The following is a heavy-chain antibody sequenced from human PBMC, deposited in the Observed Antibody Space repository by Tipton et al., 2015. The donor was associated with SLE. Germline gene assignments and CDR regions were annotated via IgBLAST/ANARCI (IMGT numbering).Heavy chain of an antibody. J-gene: IGHJ4*02. D-gene: IGHD2-2*01. CDR1: GFTFRTYW. Sequence: SLRLSCAASGFTFRTYWMTWVRQAPGEGLEWVANIKEDGSEKYYVDSVKGRFTISRDNSENTLILQMGSLGPEDMGVYYCARRASTNCYDYWGQGTLVIVSS. V-gene: IGHV3-7*01. CDR3: ARRASTNCYDY. CDR2: IKEDGSEK.